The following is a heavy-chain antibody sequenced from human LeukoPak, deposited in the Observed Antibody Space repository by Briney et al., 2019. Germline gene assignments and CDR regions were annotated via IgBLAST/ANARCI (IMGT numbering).Heavy chain of an antibody. D-gene: IGHD3-16*02. V-gene: IGHV7-4-1*02. J-gene: IGHJ4*02. CDR3: ARAFQSLGGLSLPDY. CDR2: IHPSTGNP. Sequence: ASVKVSCKASGYTFTNYAMDWVRQAPGQGLEWMGWIHPSTGNPTYAQGFTGRFVFSLDTSVSTTYLQISSLKAEDTAVYYCARAFQSLGGLSLPDYWGQGTLVTVSS. CDR1: GYTFTNYA.